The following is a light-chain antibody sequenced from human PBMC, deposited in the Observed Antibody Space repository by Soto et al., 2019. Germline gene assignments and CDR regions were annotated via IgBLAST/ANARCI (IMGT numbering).Light chain of an antibody. J-gene: IGKJ2*01. CDR1: QSVNTN. V-gene: IGKV3D-15*01. Sequence: EIVMTQSPATLSVSPGERATLSCRTSQSVNTNLAWYQQKPGQAPRLLIYGASTRATGIPGRFSGSGSATEFTLTISSLQSEDFAAYYCQQYKDWPRTFGQGTMLEIK. CDR2: GAS. CDR3: QQYKDWPRT.